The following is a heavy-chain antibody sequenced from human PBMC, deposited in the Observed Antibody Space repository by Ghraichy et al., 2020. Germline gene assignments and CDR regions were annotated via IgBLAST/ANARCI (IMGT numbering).Heavy chain of an antibody. CDR3: ARGEVEMATVVNYYYGMDV. CDR2: IFPISGTA. D-gene: IGHD5-24*01. Sequence: SVKVSCKVSGGSFSSYGINWVRQAPGQGLEWMGGIFPISGTADYVQKFQGRVTITADESTNTAYMELSSLRSEDTAVYYCARGEVEMATVVNYYYGMDVWGQGTTVTVSS. CDR1: GGSFSSYG. J-gene: IGHJ6*02. V-gene: IGHV1-69*13.